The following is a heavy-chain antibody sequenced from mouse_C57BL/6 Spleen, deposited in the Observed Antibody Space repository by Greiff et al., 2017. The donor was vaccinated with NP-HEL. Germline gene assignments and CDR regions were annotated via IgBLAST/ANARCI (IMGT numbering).Heavy chain of an antibody. CDR1: GYTFTSYW. CDR2: IYPGSGST. Sequence: QVQLQQPGAELVKPGASVKMSCKASGYTFTSYWITWVKQRPGQGLEWIGDIYPGSGSTNYNEKFKSKATLTVDTSSSTAYMQLSSLTSEDSAVYYCARGGGNSWYFDVWGTGTTVTVSS. CDR3: ARGGGNSWYFDV. V-gene: IGHV1-55*01. D-gene: IGHD2-1*01. J-gene: IGHJ1*03.